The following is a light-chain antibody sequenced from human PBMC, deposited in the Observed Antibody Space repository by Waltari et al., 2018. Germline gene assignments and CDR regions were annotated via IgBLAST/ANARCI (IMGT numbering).Light chain of an antibody. Sequence: QSALTQPASVSGSPGQSITISCTGTRSDVGGYNYVSWYQQHPDKVPKIIIYDVSNRPSWIFNRSSGSKSRNTASLTICGLQAVDEADYFFGSYTSDSSVVFGGGTRLTVL. V-gene: IGLV2-14*01. J-gene: IGLJ2*01. CDR3: GSYTSDSSVV. CDR1: RSDVGGYNY. CDR2: DVS.